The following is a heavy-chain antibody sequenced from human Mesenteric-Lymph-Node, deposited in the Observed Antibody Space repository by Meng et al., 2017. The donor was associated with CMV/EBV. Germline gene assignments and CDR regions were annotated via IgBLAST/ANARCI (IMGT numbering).Heavy chain of an antibody. CDR2: IYWDDDK. CDR1: GFSLSTSGVG. Sequence: QITLKESGPTLVKPTQTLTLTCTFSGFSLSTSGVGVGWIRQPPGKALEWLALIYWDDDKRYSPSLTSRLTITKDTSKNQVVLTMTNMDPVDTATYYCAHSSGIAAAGPFYFDYWGQGTLVTVSS. CDR3: AHSSGIAAAGPFYFDY. J-gene: IGHJ4*02. V-gene: IGHV2-5*02. D-gene: IGHD6-13*01.